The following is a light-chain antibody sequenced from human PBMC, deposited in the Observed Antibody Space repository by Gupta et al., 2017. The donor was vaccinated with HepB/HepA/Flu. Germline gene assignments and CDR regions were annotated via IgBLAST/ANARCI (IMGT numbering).Light chain of an antibody. V-gene: IGKV4-1*01. CDR2: WAS. CDR1: QNLLYSSNSKNY. J-gene: IGKJ1*01. CDR3: QQSYSTPWT. Sequence: DIVMTQSPDSLTVSLGERATINCKSSQNLLYSSNSKNYLSWYQQKAGQPPKLLIYWASTRESGVPDRFSGSGSGTDFTLTISCLQAEDVAVYYCQQSYSTPWTFGQGTKVEIK.